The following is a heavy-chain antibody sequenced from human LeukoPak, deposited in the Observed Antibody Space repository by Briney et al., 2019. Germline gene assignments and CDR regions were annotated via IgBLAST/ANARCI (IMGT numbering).Heavy chain of an antibody. CDR3: ARDPNHYDSSGYYYSHAFDI. V-gene: IGHV3-48*03. Sequence: GGSLRLSCAASGFTFSSYEMNWVRQAPGKGLEWVSYISSSGSTIYYADSVKGRFTISRDNAKNSLYLQMNSLRAEDTAVYYCARDPNHYDSSGYYYSHAFDIWGQGTMVTVSS. CDR2: ISSSGSTI. D-gene: IGHD3-22*01. J-gene: IGHJ3*02. CDR1: GFTFSSYE.